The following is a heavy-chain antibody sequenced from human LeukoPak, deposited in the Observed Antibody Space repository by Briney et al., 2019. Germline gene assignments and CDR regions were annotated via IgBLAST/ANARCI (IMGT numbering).Heavy chain of an antibody. V-gene: IGHV2-5*02. D-gene: IGHD1-20*01. Sequence: QTLTLTCSLSGFSLTTRPLGVGWIREPPGKALEWLAVIYWDNDKRYNPSLKTRLTVTTATSKSQVVLIMTNMDPVDTATYYCAHRRSGYDWNHGDFDYWGRGTLVTVSS. J-gene: IGHJ4*02. CDR2: IYWDNDK. CDR3: AHRRSGYDWNHGDFDY. CDR1: GFSLTTRPLG.